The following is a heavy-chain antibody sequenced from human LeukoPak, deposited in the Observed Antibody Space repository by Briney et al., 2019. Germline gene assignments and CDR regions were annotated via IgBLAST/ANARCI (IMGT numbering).Heavy chain of an antibody. CDR1: GGTFSSYA. CDR3: ARDPEMATILPENYGMDV. D-gene: IGHD5-24*01. CDR2: IIPIFGTA. V-gene: IGHV1-69*01. Sequence: ASVKVSCKASGGTFSSYAISWVRQAPGQGLEWMGGIIPIFGTANYARKFQGRVTITADESTSTAYMELSSLRSEDTAVYYCARDPEMATILPENYGMDVWGQGTTVTVSS. J-gene: IGHJ6*02.